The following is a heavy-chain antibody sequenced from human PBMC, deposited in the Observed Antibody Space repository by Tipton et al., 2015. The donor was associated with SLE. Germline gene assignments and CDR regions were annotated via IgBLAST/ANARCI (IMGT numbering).Heavy chain of an antibody. CDR1: GYTFTSHH. J-gene: IGHJ3*02. CDR3: ARGAAAGTGGVAFDI. Sequence: QSGAEVKKPGASVKVSCKASGYTFTSHHMHWVRQAPGQGLEWMGWISAYNGNTNYAQKLQGRVTMTTDTSTSTAYMELRSLRSDDTAVYYCARGAAAGTGGVAFDIWGQGTMVTVSS. CDR2: ISAYNGNT. V-gene: IGHV1-18*04. D-gene: IGHD6-13*01.